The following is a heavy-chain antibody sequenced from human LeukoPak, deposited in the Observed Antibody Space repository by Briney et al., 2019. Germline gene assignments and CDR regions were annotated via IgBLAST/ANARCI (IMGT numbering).Heavy chain of an antibody. V-gene: IGHV3-9*01. CDR2: IRWNSGSI. CDR1: GFTFDNYG. CDR3: AKDICTSTNCYGSYYYYSVDA. Sequence: GGSLRLSCAASGFTFDNYGMHWVRQAPGRGLEWVSGIRWNSGSIGYADSMEGRYTISIDNGKNSLYLQTNSLRPEDTALYYCAKDICTSTNCYGSYYYYSVDAWGQGTTVTVSS. D-gene: IGHD2-2*01. J-gene: IGHJ6*02.